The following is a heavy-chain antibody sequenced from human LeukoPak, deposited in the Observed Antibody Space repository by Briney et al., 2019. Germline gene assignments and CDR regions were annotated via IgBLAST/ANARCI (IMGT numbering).Heavy chain of an antibody. J-gene: IGHJ4*02. CDR1: GVSIRSKY. CDR2: ISYSGST. D-gene: IGHD5-24*01. Sequence: PSETLSLPYTVSGVSIRSKYWNWIRQPPGKGLEWIGSISYSGSTNSNPSLKSRVTISVDTSKNHFSLNLSSVTAADTAVYYCATHRDAYTTPFDYWGRGTLVTVSS. V-gene: IGHV4-59*08. CDR3: ATHRDAYTTPFDY.